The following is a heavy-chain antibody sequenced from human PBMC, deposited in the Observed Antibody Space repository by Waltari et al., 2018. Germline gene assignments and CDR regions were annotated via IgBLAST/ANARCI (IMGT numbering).Heavy chain of an antibody. J-gene: IGHJ4*02. Sequence: AEVKKPGASVKVSCKASGYIFTDNYMHWVRQAPGQGLEWMGRLNPKSGGTNYAQKFQGRVTMTRDTSISTAYMELSRLRSDDTAVYYCARVGATKTDYWGQGTLVTVSS. D-gene: IGHD1-26*01. CDR2: LNPKSGGT. CDR3: ARVGATKTDY. CDR1: GYIFTDNY. V-gene: IGHV1-2*06.